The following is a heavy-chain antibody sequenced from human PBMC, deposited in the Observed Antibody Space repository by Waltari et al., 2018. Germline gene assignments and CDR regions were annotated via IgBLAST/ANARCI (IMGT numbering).Heavy chain of an antibody. D-gene: IGHD1-26*01. CDR2: IYSSGTT. Sequence: QVQLQESGPGLVKPSETLSLTCTVSGGSISSYYWSWIRQPAGKGLEWIGRIYSSGTTNYTPPLGSLATISVDTSKNQFSLNLTSVTAADLALYYCAGGLLVRGGVGATWYYFDYWGQGTLVTVSS. CDR3: AGGLLVRGGVGATWYYFDY. CDR1: GGSISSYY. J-gene: IGHJ4*02. V-gene: IGHV4-4*07.